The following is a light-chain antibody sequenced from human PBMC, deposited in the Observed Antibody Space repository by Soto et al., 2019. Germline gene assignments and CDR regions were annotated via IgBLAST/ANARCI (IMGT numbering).Light chain of an antibody. CDR1: QSISSW. V-gene: IGKV1-5*03. J-gene: IGKJ1*01. CDR2: KAS. Sequence: DIQMTQSPSTLSASVGDRVTITCRASQSISSWLAWYQQKPGKAPKLLIYKASSLESGVPSRFRGSGSGTELNLTISSLQPDDFATYYCQQYNSYPWTFGQGTKV. CDR3: QQYNSYPWT.